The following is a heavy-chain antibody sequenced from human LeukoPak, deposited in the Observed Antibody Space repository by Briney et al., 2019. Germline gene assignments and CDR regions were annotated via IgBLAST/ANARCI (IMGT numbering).Heavy chain of an antibody. CDR3: ARDRPQAFDI. CDR1: GGSISSGDYY. Sequence: SETLSLTCTVSGGSISSGDYYWSWIRQPPGKGLEWIGYIYYSGSTYYNPSLKSRVTISVDTSKNQFSLKLSSVTVADTAVHYCARDRPQAFDIWGQGTMVTVSS. J-gene: IGHJ3*02. CDR2: IYYSGST. V-gene: IGHV4-30-4*01.